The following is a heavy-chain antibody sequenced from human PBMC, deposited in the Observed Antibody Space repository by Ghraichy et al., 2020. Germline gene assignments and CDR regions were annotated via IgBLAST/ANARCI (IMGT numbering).Heavy chain of an antibody. J-gene: IGHJ5*02. D-gene: IGHD2-21*01. CDR2: IYHIGSS. CDR1: GYFFSSDYY. CDR3: ARGDDHILS. Sequence: SQTLSLTCEVSGYFFSSDYYWGWIRQPPGKGLEWIGTIYHIGSSYYNPSLKSRVTISLDTSNNQFSLKLSSMTAADTAVYYCARGDDHILSWGQGTLVTVSS. V-gene: IGHV4-38-2*01.